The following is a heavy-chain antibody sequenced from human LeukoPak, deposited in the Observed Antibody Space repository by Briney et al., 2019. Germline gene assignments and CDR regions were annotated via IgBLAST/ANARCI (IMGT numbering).Heavy chain of an antibody. CDR2: ISWNSGSI. CDR3: ARSLLTGYHAFDI. V-gene: IGHV3-9*01. Sequence: GGSLRLSCAASGFTFDDYAMHWVRQAPGKGLEWVSGISWNSGSIGYADSVKGRFTISRDNARNSLYLQMNSLRAEDTSVYYCARSLLTGYHAFDIWGQGTMVTVSS. CDR1: GFTFDDYA. D-gene: IGHD3-9*01. J-gene: IGHJ3*02.